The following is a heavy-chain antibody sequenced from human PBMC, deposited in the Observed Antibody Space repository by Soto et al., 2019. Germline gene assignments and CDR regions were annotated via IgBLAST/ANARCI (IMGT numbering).Heavy chain of an antibody. CDR2: ISAYNGNT. CDR3: ARGGVGAPRDAFDI. Sequence: ASVKVSCKASGYTFTSYGISWVRQAPGQGLEWMGWISAYNGNTNYAQKLQGIVTMTTDTSTRTDYMELRSLRSDDTAGYYWARGGVGAPRDAFDIWGQGTMVTVSS. D-gene: IGHD1-26*01. V-gene: IGHV1-18*01. J-gene: IGHJ3*02. CDR1: GYTFTSYG.